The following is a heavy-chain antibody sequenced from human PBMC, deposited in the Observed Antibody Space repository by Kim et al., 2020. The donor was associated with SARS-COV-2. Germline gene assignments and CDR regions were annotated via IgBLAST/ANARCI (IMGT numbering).Heavy chain of an antibody. D-gene: IGHD6-19*01. CDR2: IKEDGSEA. CDR1: GFTFSSHW. CDR3: ANPAKAGFK. V-gene: IGHV3-7*03. Sequence: GGSLRLSCVVSGFTFSSHWMSWVRQAPGKGLEWVATIKEDGSEAYYVDSVKGRFTISRDNAKNSLNLHMNSLRDEDTAVYYCANPAKAGFKWGQGTQVTVSS. J-gene: IGHJ4*02.